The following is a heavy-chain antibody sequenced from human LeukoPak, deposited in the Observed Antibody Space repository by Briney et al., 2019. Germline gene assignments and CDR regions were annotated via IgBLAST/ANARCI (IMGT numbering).Heavy chain of an antibody. J-gene: IGHJ3*02. CDR1: GGSISSGSYH. CDR3: ARADFWSGTYAFDI. Sequence: SETLSLTCTVSGGSISSGSYHWSWIMQPAGKGLEWIARIYTSGSTNSNPSRKSRLTISVDTSKNQFSLKLSSVTAADTAVYYCARADFWSGTYAFDIWGQGTMVTVSS. V-gene: IGHV4-61*02. D-gene: IGHD3-3*01. CDR2: IYTSGST.